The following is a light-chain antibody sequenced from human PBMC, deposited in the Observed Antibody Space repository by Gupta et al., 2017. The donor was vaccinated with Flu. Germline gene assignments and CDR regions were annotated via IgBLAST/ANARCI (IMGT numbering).Light chain of an antibody. V-gene: IGKV1-5*03. J-gene: IGKJ1*01. Sequence: VGDRVTITCRANQSISSRLTWYQQKPGKAPKLPIYKASYLESGVPSRFSGSGSGTEFTLTISSLQPDDFATYYCQQYDTYWTFGQGTKVEIQ. CDR2: KAS. CDR3: QQYDTYWT. CDR1: QSISSR.